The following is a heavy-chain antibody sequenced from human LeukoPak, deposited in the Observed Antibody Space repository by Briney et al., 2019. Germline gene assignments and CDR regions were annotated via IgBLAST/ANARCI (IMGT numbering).Heavy chain of an antibody. D-gene: IGHD3-3*01. V-gene: IGHV4-31*03. Sequence: PSETLSLTCTVSGGSISSGGYYWSWIRQHPGKGLEWIGYIYYSGSTYYNPSLKSRVTISVDTSKNQFSLKLSSVTAADTAVYYCARAFPPYYDFWSGYPAYYGMDVWGQGTTVTVSS. CDR2: IYYSGST. CDR1: GGSISSGGYY. CDR3: ARAFPPYYDFWSGYPAYYGMDV. J-gene: IGHJ6*02.